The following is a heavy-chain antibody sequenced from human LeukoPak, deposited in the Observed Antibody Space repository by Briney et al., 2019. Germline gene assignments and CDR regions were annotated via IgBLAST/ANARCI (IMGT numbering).Heavy chain of an antibody. Sequence: ASVKVSCKASGYTFTGYYMHWVRQAPGQGLEWMGWIDPNSGGTNYAQKFQGRVTMTRDTSISTAYMELSRLRSDDTAVYYCARAPRIAAAGTLDYWGQGTLVTVSS. CDR3: ARAPRIAAAGTLDY. D-gene: IGHD6-13*01. CDR1: GYTFTGYY. J-gene: IGHJ4*02. V-gene: IGHV1-2*02. CDR2: IDPNSGGT.